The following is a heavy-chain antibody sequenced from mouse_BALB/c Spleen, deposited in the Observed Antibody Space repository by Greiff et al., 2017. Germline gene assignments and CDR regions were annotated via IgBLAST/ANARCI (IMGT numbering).Heavy chain of an antibody. Sequence: QVQLQQSGPELVKPGASVKMSCKASGYAFSSYWMNWVKQRPGQGLEWIGQIYPGDGDTNYNGKFKGKATLTADKSSSTAYMQLSSLTSEDSAVYFCARPPMITPLYAMDYWGQGTSVTVSS. CDR2: IYPGDGDT. V-gene: IGHV1-80*01. CDR3: ARPPMITPLYAMDY. D-gene: IGHD2-4*01. J-gene: IGHJ4*01. CDR1: GYAFSSYW.